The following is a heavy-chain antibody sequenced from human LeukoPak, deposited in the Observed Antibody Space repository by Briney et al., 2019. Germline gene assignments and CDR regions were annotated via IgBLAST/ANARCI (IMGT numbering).Heavy chain of an antibody. CDR3: ARDRCYYDSSGYLFDY. D-gene: IGHD3-22*01. CDR2: IYTSGST. V-gene: IGHV4-61*02. J-gene: IGHJ4*02. CDR1: GDSISSGDYY. Sequence: SETLSLTCTVSGDSISSGDYYWSWIRQPAGKGLEWIGRIYTSGSTNYNPSLKSRVTMSVDTSKNQFSLKLSSVTAADTAVYYCARDRCYYDSSGYLFDYWGQGTLVTVSS.